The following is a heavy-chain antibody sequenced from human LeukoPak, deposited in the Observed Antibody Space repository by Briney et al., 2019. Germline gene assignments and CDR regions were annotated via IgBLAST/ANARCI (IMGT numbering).Heavy chain of an antibody. V-gene: IGHV3-23*01. Sequence: GGSLRLSCAASGFTFSSYAMSWVRQAPGKGLEWVSAISGSGGSTYYADSVKGRFTISRDNSKNTLYLQMKSLRAEDTAVYFCVPQETTVTTFWGQGTLVTVSS. D-gene: IGHD4-17*01. CDR3: VPQETTVTTF. J-gene: IGHJ4*02. CDR2: ISGSGGST. CDR1: GFTFSSYA.